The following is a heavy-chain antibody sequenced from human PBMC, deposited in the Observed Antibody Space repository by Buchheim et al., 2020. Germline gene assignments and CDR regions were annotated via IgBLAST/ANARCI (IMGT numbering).Heavy chain of an antibody. D-gene: IGHD4-11*01. CDR3: ARVLTTVDENWFDP. J-gene: IGHJ5*02. V-gene: IGHV3-7*03. Sequence: EVQLVESGGGLVQPGGSLRLSCAASGFTFSSYWMSWVRQAPGKGLEWVANIKQDGSEKYYVDSVKGRFTISRDNAKNTLYLQMNRLRAEDTAVYYCARVLTTVDENWFDPWGQGTL. CDR2: IKQDGSEK. CDR1: GFTFSSYW.